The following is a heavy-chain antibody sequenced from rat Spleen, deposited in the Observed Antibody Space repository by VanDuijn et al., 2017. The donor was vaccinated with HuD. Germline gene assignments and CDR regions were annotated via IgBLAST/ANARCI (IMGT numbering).Heavy chain of an antibody. CDR2: ISPSGGAT. Sequence: EVQLVESGGGLVQPGRSLKLSCAASGFTFRNYDMAWVRQAPTMGLEWVTSISPSGGATYYRDSVKGRFTISRDNAKSTLYLQMDSLRSEDTATYYCATGGRVITGVMDAWGQGASVTVSS. J-gene: IGHJ4*01. CDR1: GFTFRNYD. V-gene: IGHV5S23*01. D-gene: IGHD1-12*02. CDR3: ATGGRVITGVMDA.